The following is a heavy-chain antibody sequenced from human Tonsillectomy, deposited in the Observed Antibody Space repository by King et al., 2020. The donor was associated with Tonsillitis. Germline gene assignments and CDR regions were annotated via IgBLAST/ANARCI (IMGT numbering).Heavy chain of an antibody. CDR1: GLTFSSYA. Sequence: VQLVESGGGLVQPGGSLRLSCSASGLTFSSYAMHWVRLAPGKGLQSVSAISDNGGSANYADSVKGGFTISRDNSKNTLYLQMSSLRAEDTAVYYCVRDSNWYYMDVWGRGTTVTVSS. CDR3: VRDSNWYYMDV. J-gene: IGHJ6*03. V-gene: IGHV3-64D*06. CDR2: ISDNGGSA.